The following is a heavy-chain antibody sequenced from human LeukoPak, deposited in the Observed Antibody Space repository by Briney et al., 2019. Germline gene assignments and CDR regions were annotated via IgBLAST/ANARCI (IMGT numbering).Heavy chain of an antibody. J-gene: IGHJ4*02. V-gene: IGHV4-39*07. D-gene: IGHD1-26*01. CDR3: ARSPSGGSYSGTFDY. CDR2: IYYSGST. CDR1: GGSISSSSYY. Sequence: PSETLSLTCTVSGGSISSSSYYWGWIRQPPGKGLEWIGSIYYSGSTYYNPSLKSRVTISVDTSKKQFSLKLSSVTAADTAVYYCARSPSGGSYSGTFDYWGQGTLVTVSS.